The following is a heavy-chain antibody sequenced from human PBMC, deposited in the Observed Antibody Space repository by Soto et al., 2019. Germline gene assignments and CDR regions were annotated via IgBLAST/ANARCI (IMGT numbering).Heavy chain of an antibody. CDR3: ERHKTHYYYYMDV. Sequence: SETLSLTCTVSGGSISSYYWSWIRQPPGKGLEWIGYIYYSGSTNYNPSLKSRVTISVDTSKNQFSLKLSSVTAADTAVYYCERHKTHYYYYMDVWGKGTTVTVSS. J-gene: IGHJ6*03. V-gene: IGHV4-59*08. CDR1: GGSISSYY. CDR2: IYYSGST.